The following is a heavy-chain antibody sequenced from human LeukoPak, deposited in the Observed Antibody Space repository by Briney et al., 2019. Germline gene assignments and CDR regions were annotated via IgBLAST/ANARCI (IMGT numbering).Heavy chain of an antibody. D-gene: IGHD3-22*01. J-gene: IGHJ4*02. CDR1: GGSFSGYY. V-gene: IGHV4-34*01. CDR3: ARDHDSSGYYAPQDY. CDR2: INHSGST. Sequence: PWETLSLTCAVYGGSFSGYYWSWIRQPPGKGLEWIGEINHSGSTNYNPSLKSRVTISVDTSKNQFSLKLSSVTAADTAVYYCARDHDSSGYYAPQDYWGQGTLVTVSS.